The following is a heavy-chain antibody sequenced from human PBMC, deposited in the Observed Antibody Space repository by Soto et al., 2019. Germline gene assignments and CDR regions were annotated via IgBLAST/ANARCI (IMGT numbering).Heavy chain of an antibody. CDR3: ARMYYDGYENFDY. D-gene: IGHD3-16*01. CDR1: GGSISSYY. V-gene: IGHV4-59*08. CDR2: IYYSGST. Sequence: PSETLSLTCTVSGGSISSYYWSWIRQPPGKGLEWIGNIYYSGSTNYNPSLKSRVTISVDTSKNQFSLKLSSVTAADTAVYYCARMYYDGYENFDYWGQGTLVTVSS. J-gene: IGHJ4*02.